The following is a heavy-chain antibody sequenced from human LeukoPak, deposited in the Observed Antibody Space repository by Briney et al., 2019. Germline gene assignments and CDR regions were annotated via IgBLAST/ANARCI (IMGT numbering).Heavy chain of an antibody. D-gene: IGHD1-26*01. J-gene: IGHJ4*02. CDR2: IKSKIDGGTT. CDR3: TTDLSGSYSDYFDS. Sequence: GGSLRPSCAASGFTFSNAWMSWVRQAPGKGLRWVGRIKSKIDGGTTGYAAPVRGRFTVSRDGSENTLYLQMNSLETEDTAVYYCTTDLSGSYSDYFDSRGQGTLVTVSS. CDR1: GFTFSNAW. V-gene: IGHV3-15*01.